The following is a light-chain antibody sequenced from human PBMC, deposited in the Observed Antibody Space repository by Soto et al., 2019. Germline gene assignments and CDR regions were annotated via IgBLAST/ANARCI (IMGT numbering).Light chain of an antibody. CDR2: GAS. V-gene: IGKV3-15*01. J-gene: IGKJ5*01. CDR1: QSVSNN. Sequence: EIVLTQSPGTLSLSPGERATLSCRAGQSVSNNLAWCQRKPGQAPRLLIYGASTRATGIPARFSGSGSGTEFTLTISSLQSEDFAVYYCQQYNNWPPITFGQGTRLEIK. CDR3: QQYNNWPPIT.